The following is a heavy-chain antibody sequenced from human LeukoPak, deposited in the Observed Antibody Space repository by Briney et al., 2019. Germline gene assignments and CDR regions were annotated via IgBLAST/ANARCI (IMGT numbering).Heavy chain of an antibody. CDR2: VYNSGST. CDR3: ARHRYSSTYAASDI. V-gene: IGHV4-39*01. CDR1: GGSIRSSSYY. D-gene: IGHD2-15*01. Sequence: SETLSLTCTVSGGSIRSSSYYWGWIRQPPGKGLEWIGSVYNSGSTSYNPSLKSPVTLSVDTSKNQFSLKVHSVTAADTAVYYCARHRYSSTYAASDIWGQGTMVAVS. J-gene: IGHJ3*02.